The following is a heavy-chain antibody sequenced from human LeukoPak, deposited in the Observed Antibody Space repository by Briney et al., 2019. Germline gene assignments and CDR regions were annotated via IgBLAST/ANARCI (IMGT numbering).Heavy chain of an antibody. CDR2: IYYSGST. J-gene: IGHJ6*02. CDR1: GGSFSGHY. CDR3: AREGYPYGVDV. D-gene: IGHD5-18*01. Sequence: SETLSLTCAVYGGSFSGHYWTWIRQPPGKGLEWVGYIYYSGSTNYNPSLKSRVPISIDTSKNQFSLKLSSVTAADTAVYYCAREGYPYGVDVWGQGTTVTVSS. V-gene: IGHV4-59*11.